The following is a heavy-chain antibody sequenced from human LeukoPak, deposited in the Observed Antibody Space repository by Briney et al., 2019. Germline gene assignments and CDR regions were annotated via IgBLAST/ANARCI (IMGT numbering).Heavy chain of an antibody. D-gene: IGHD6-6*01. CDR1: GGTFSSYA. CDR3: AEGWSSSSSFDY. CDR2: IIPIFGTA. Sequence: SVKVSCKASGGTFSSYAIGWVRQAPGQGLERVGRIIPIFGTANYAQKFQGRVTITTDESTSTAYMELSSLRSEDTAVYYCAEGWSSSSSFDYWGQGTLVTVSS. V-gene: IGHV1-69*05. J-gene: IGHJ4*02.